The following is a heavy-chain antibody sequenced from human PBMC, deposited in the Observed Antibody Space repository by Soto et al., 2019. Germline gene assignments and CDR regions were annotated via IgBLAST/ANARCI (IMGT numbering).Heavy chain of an antibody. D-gene: IGHD2-15*01. V-gene: IGHV3-53*04. Sequence: ELQLVESGGGLVQPGGSLRLSCAAPGFNVSANFMGWIRQAPGMGLEWVSIIYSGDSTYYADSVKGRFTISRHRSKNTLYLQMSGLRAEYTAMYYCASAGYYSGGPLIWGLGTLVTDYS. CDR1: GFNVSANF. J-gene: IGHJ4*02. CDR3: ASAGYYSGGPLI. CDR2: IYSGDST.